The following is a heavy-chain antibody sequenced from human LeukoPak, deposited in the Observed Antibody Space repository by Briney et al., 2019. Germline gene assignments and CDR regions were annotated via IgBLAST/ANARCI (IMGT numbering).Heavy chain of an antibody. D-gene: IGHD5-12*01. J-gene: IGHJ4*02. V-gene: IGHV3-73*01. Sequence: GGSLRLSCAASGFTFSGSEMHWVRQASGKGLEWVGRIRSKADSYATAYAASVKGRYTISRDDSKNTAYLQMSSLKTEDTAVYYCATIVTTIDYFDYWAREPWSPSPQ. CDR2: IRSKADSYAT. CDR3: ATIVTTIDYFDY. CDR1: GFTFSGSE.